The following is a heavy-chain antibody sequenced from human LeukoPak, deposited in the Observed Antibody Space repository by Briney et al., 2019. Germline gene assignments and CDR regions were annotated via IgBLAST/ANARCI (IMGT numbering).Heavy chain of an antibody. Sequence: GGSLRLSCVASGFTFSTYTMNWIRRAPGKGLEWVSSINGTSSETWHADSVKGRFTISRDNFRNTLYLQMNSLRADDTAIYYCAKDYGPDIVGTIGDYWGQGTLVTVSS. CDR2: INGTSSET. CDR3: AKDYGPDIVGTIGDY. V-gene: IGHV3-23*01. D-gene: IGHD5-12*01. CDR1: GFTFSTYT. J-gene: IGHJ4*02.